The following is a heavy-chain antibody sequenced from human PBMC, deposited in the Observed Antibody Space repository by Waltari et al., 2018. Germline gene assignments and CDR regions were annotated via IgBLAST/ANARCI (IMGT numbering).Heavy chain of an antibody. D-gene: IGHD2-2*01. CDR3: ASLDCSSTSCYTRYFQH. V-gene: IGHV4-38-2*01. CDR2: IYHSGST. J-gene: IGHJ1*01. CDR1: GYSIRSGYY. Sequence: QVQLQESGPGLGKPSETLSLPCAVSGYSIRSGYYRGWLRQPPGKGLEWIGSIYHSGSTYYNPSLKSRVTISVDTSKNQFSLKLSSVTAADTAVYYCASLDCSSTSCYTRYFQHWGQGTLVTVSS.